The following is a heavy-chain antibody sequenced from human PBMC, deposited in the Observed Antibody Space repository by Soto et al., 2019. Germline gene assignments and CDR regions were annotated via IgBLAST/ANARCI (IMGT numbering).Heavy chain of an antibody. CDR2: ISYDGSNK. J-gene: IGHJ4*02. CDR1: GFTFSSYA. CDR3: AGYCTSTSCYSRY. D-gene: IGHD2-2*01. Sequence: QVQLVESGGGVVQPGRSLRLSCAASGFTFSSYAIHWVRQAPGKGLECVAVISYDGSNKYYADSVKGRFTISRDNSENTLYLQMNSLRTEDTAMYYCAGYCTSTSCYSRYWGQGTLVTVSS. V-gene: IGHV3-30-3*01.